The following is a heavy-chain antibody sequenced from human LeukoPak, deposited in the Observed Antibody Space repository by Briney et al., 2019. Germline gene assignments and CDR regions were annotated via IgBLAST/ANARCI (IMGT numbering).Heavy chain of an antibody. V-gene: IGHV2-5*02. D-gene: IGHD2-15*01. J-gene: IGHJ4*02. CDR3: AHSKTGLLILYYFDY. CDR2: IYWDGDK. CDR1: GFSLRTSGVA. Sequence: SGPTLVNPTQTLTLTCTFSGFSLRTSGVAVGRIRQPPGKALEWLALIYWDGDKRYNSSLKSRLTVTKDTSKNQVVLTMTSMDPVDTATYYCAHSKTGLLILYYFDYWGQGTLVTVSS.